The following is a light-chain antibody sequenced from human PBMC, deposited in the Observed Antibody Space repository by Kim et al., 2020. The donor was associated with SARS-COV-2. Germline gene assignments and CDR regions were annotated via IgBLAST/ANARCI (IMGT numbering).Light chain of an antibody. CDR1: ASNIGAGYD. CDR2: GNS. CDR3: QSYDSSLSGVV. Sequence: GVTFCYTGNASNIGAGYDVNWYQRLPGTAPNLLIYGNSNRPSGVPDRFSGSKSGTSASLAITGLQAEDEADYYCQSYDSSLSGVVFGGGTQLTVL. V-gene: IGLV1-40*01. J-gene: IGLJ2*01.